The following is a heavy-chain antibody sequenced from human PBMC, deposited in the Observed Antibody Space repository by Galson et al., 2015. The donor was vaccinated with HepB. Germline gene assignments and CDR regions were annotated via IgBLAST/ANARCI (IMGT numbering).Heavy chain of an antibody. D-gene: IGHD2-2*01. Sequence: QSGAEVKKPGESLKISCTGSGYSFTSYWIGWVRQMPGKGLEWMGIVYPGDSDTRYSPSFQGQVTISADKSISTAYLQWSSLKASDTAMYYCASSHRVYCSSTSCRLDYWGQGTLVTVSS. J-gene: IGHJ4*02. CDR1: GYSFTSYW. CDR3: ASSHRVYCSSTSCRLDY. V-gene: IGHV5-51*01. CDR2: VYPGDSDT.